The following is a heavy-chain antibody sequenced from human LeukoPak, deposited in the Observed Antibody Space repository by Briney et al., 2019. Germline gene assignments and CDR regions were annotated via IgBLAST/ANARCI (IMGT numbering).Heavy chain of an antibody. CDR2: IYYSGST. D-gene: IGHD3-22*01. J-gene: IGHJ4*02. CDR3: ARSYSSPMDY. CDR1: GGSISSSSYY. Sequence: SETLSLTRTVSGGSISSSSYYWGWIRQPPGKGLEWIGSIYYSGSTYYNPSLKSRVTISVDTSKNQFSLKLSSVTAADTAVYYCARSYSSPMDYWGQGTLVTVSS. V-gene: IGHV4-39*01.